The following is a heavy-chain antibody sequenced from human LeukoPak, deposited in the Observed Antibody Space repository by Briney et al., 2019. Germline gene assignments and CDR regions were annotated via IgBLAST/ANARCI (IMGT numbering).Heavy chain of an antibody. CDR1: GGSLSGYY. Sequence: PSETLSLTCAVYGGSLSGYYWSWIRQPPGKGLVWIGEINHSGSTNYNPSLKSRVTISVDTSKNQFSLKLSSVTAADTAVYYCARGNIAARTPSDYWGQGTLVTVSS. CDR3: ARGNIAARTPSDY. CDR2: INHSGST. D-gene: IGHD6-6*01. J-gene: IGHJ4*02. V-gene: IGHV4-34*01.